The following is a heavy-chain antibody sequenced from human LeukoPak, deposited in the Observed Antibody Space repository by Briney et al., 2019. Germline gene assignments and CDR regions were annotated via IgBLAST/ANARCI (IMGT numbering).Heavy chain of an antibody. Sequence: GGSLRLSCVASGFTVSSHYMSWVRQAPGKGLEWVSVIYSGGSTYYADFVKGRFTISRDNSKNTLYLQMNSLRAEDTAVYYCARVGRMATDHAFDFWGQGTLVTVSS. CDR2: IYSGGST. J-gene: IGHJ3*01. V-gene: IGHV3-53*01. CDR1: GFTVSSHY. D-gene: IGHD5-24*01. CDR3: ARVGRMATDHAFDF.